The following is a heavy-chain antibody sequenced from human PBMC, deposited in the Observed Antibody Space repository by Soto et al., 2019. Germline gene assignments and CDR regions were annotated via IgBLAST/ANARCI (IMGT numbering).Heavy chain of an antibody. CDR3: AREDIVVVPAAMDYYYYMDV. J-gene: IGHJ6*03. CDR2: MNPNSNKT. D-gene: IGHD2-2*01. V-gene: IGHV1-8*01. Sequence: QGLEWMGWMNPNSNKTGYAQKFQGRVTMTRNTSINTAYMELSSLRSEDTAVYYCAREDIVVVPAAMDYYYYMDVWGKGTTVTVS.